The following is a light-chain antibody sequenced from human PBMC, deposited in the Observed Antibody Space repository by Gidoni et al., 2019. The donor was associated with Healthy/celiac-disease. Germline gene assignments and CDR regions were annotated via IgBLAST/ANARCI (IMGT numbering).Light chain of an antibody. V-gene: IGKV1-39*01. J-gene: IGKJ2*01. Sequence: DIQMTQSPSSLSASVGDRVTITCLASQIISSYLNWYQQKPGKAPKLLIYAASSLQSGVPSRFSGSGSGTDFTLTISSLQPEDFATYYCQQSYSTPYTFXQXTKLEIK. CDR1: QIISSY. CDR2: AAS. CDR3: QQSYSTPYT.